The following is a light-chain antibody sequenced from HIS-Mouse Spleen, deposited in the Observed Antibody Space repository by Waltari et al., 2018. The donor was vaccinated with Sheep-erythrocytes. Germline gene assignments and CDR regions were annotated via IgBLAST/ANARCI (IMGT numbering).Light chain of an antibody. CDR2: EVS. Sequence: QSALTQPPSASGSPGQSVTISCTGTSSDVGGYNYVSWFQQHPGKAPKLMIYEVSKLPAGVPDRVSGTKAGNTASLTVSGLQAEDEADYYCSSYAGSNNWVFGGGTKLTVL. CDR1: SSDVGGYNY. V-gene: IGLV2-8*01. J-gene: IGLJ3*02. CDR3: SSYAGSNNWV.